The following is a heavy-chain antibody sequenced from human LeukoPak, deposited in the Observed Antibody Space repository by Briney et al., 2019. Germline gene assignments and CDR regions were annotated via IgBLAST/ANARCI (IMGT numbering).Heavy chain of an antibody. V-gene: IGHV1-2*02. J-gene: IGHJ6*03. D-gene: IGHD2-21*02. CDR2: INPNSGDT. CDR1: GYTFTGYY. Sequence: ASVKVSCKASGYTFTGYYMHWVRQAPGQGLEWMGWINPNSGDTKYAQKFQGRVTMTRDTSNNTVYMDLTRLIFDDTAMYYCARDGVFRFEVGDVYYYYMDVWAKGQRSSFP. CDR3: ARDGVFRFEVGDVYYYYMDV.